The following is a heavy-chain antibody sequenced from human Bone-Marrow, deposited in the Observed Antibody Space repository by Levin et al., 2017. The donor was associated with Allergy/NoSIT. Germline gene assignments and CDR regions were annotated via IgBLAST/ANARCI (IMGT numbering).Heavy chain of an antibody. CDR3: AQPHSHKENWFDS. V-gene: IGHV3-74*01. Sequence: GESLKISCAASGFTFSTTWMHWVRQTPGKGLEWVSRINSDGSTTKYADSVKGRFTISRDNAKNTLYLQMNSLRDEDAAVYYCAQPHSHKENWFDSWGQGTLVTVSS. J-gene: IGHJ5*01. CDR2: INSDGSTT. CDR1: GFTFSTTW.